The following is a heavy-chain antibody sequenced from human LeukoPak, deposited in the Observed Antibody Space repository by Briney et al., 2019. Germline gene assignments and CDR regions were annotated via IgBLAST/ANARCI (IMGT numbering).Heavy chain of an antibody. D-gene: IGHD1-26*01. Sequence: GGSLRLSCAASGFTFSSYGMHWVRQAPGKGLEGVAVIWYDGSNKYYADSVKGRFTISSDNSKNTLYLQMNSLRAEDTAVYYCARDRSGSYAIDAFDIWGQGTMVTVSS. J-gene: IGHJ3*02. V-gene: IGHV3-33*01. CDR1: GFTFSSYG. CDR2: IWYDGSNK. CDR3: ARDRSGSYAIDAFDI.